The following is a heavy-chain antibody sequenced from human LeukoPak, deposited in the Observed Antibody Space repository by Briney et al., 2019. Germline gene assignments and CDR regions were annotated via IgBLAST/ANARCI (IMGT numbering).Heavy chain of an antibody. CDR2: IDSSSRNI. J-gene: IGHJ5*02. CDR1: GFTFSSFS. D-gene: IGHD6-13*01. Sequence: GGSLRLSCVASGFTFSSFSMNWVRQAPGKGLEWVSSIDSSSRNIYYSDSVKGRSTISRDNAKNSLYLQIHSLRAEDTALYYCARMGVSSSWSDNWFDPWGQGTLVTVSS. CDR3: ARMGVSSSWSDNWFDP. V-gene: IGHV3-21*01.